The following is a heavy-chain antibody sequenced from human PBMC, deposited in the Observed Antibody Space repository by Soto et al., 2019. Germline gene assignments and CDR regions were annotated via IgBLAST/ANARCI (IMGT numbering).Heavy chain of an antibody. CDR2: ISGSRTTT. CDR3: EMDAGSGCSGGIGSFQEHDH. D-gene: IGHD2-15*01. CDR1: GFTFSSYA. Sequence: GGSLRLSCAASGFTFSSYAMSWVRQAPGKGLEWVSAISGSRTTTAYADSVKGRFTISRDNSKNTLYLQMNSLRIDDTAIYYCEMDAGSGCSGGIGSFQEHDHWGHGTRFTVS. V-gene: IGHV3-23*01. J-gene: IGHJ4*01.